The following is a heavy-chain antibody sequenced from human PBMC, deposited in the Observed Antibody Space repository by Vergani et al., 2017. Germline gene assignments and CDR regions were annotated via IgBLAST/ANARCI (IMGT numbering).Heavy chain of an antibody. Sequence: QVQLQESGPGLVKPSQTLSLTCTVSGGSISSGSYYWSWIRQPAGKGLEWIGRIYTSGSTNYNPSLKSRVTISVDTSKNQFSLKLSSVTAADTAVYYCAREGVGDCSSTSCPFDPWGQGTLVTVSS. D-gene: IGHD2-2*01. CDR3: AREGVGDCSSTSCPFDP. V-gene: IGHV4-61*02. CDR1: GGSISSGSYY. CDR2: IYTSGST. J-gene: IGHJ5*02.